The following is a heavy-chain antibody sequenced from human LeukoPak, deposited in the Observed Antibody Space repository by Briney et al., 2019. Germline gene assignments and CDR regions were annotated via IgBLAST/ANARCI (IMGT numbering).Heavy chain of an antibody. V-gene: IGHV4-34*01. CDR3: ARGLRVDY. J-gene: IGHJ4*02. CDR1: GGSFSGYY. CDR2: INHSGSA. Sequence: SETLSLTCAVYGGSFSGYYWSWIRQPPGKGLEWIGEINHSGSANYNPSLKSRVTISGDTSKNQFSLKLSSVTAADTAVYYCARGLRVDYWGRGTLVTVSS.